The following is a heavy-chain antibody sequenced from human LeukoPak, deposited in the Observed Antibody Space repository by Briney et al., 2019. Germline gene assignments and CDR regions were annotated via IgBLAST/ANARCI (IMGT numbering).Heavy chain of an antibody. V-gene: IGHV3-30-3*01. CDR3: ARGLEVGYDSWRGAFDI. Sequence: GGSLRLSCAASGFTFSSYAMHWVRQAPGKGLEWVAVISYDGSNKYYADSVKGRFTISRDNSKNTLYLQMNSLRAEDTAVYYCARGLEVGYDSWRGAFDIWGQGTMVTVSS. CDR2: ISYDGSNK. CDR1: GFTFSSYA. J-gene: IGHJ3*02. D-gene: IGHD5-12*01.